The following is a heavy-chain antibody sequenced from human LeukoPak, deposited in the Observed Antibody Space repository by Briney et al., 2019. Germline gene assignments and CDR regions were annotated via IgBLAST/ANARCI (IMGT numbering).Heavy chain of an antibody. CDR2: IYHTGST. V-gene: IGHV4-30-2*01. CDR1: GGSISSGLYS. CDR3: ARHYGP. J-gene: IGHJ4*02. Sequence: SETLSLTCDVSGGSISSGLYSWSWIRQPLGKGLEWIGYIYHTGSTYYNPSLKSRVTISVDTSKNQFSLKLNSVTATDTAVYYCARHYGPWGQGTLVTVSS. D-gene: IGHD3-16*01.